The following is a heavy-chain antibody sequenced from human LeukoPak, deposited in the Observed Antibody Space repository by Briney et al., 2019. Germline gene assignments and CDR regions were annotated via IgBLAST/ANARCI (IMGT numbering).Heavy chain of an antibody. CDR1: GGSISSYY. Sequence: SETLSRTCTVSGGSISSYYWSWIRQPPGKGLEWIGYIYYSGSTNYNPSLKSRVTISVDTSKNQFSLKLSSVTAADTAVYYCARHLSTPGGAGGWFDPWGQGTLVTVSS. V-gene: IGHV4-59*08. J-gene: IGHJ5*02. CDR2: IYYSGST. CDR3: ARHLSTPGGAGGWFDP. D-gene: IGHD1-26*01.